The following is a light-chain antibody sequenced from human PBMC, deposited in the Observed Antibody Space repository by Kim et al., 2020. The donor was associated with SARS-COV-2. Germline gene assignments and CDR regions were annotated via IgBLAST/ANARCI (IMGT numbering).Light chain of an antibody. V-gene: IGKV3-11*01. J-gene: IGKJ5*01. Sequence: EVVLTQSPATLSLSPGERATLSCRASLSVSTRLAWYKQKPGQPPRLLMYEVSNRATATPARFSGSGSGTDFTLTISSLEPEDFAVYYCQQRKSWPLTFGQGTRLEIK. CDR3: QQRKSWPLT. CDR1: LSVSTR. CDR2: EVS.